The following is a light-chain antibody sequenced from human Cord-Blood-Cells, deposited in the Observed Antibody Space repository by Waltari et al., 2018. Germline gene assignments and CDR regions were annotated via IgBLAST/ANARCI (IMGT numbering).Light chain of an antibody. CDR2: SNN. Sequence: QSVLTQPPSASGTPGQRVTISCSGSSSNIGSNTVNWYQQPPGMAPKLLIYSNNQRPSGVPDRFSGSKSGTSASLAISGLQSEDEADYYCAAWDDSLNGWVFGGGTKLTVL. J-gene: IGLJ3*02. CDR3: AAWDDSLNGWV. V-gene: IGLV1-44*01. CDR1: SSNIGSNT.